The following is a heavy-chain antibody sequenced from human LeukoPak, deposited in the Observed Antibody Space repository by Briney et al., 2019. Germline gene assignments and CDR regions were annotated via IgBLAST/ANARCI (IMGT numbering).Heavy chain of an antibody. V-gene: IGHV1-2*02. D-gene: IGHD3-22*01. CDR1: GYTFTSYY. J-gene: IGHJ4*02. CDR3: ARTYYYDSSGWYRDD. Sequence: PWASVKVSCKASGYTFTSYYMHWVRQAPGQGLEWMGWINPNSGGTNYAQKFQGRVTMTRDTSISTAYMELSKLRSDDTAVYYCARTYYYDSSGWYRDDWGQGTLVTVSS. CDR2: INPNSGGT.